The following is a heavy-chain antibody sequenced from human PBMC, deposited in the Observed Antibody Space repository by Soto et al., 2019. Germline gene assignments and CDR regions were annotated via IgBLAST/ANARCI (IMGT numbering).Heavy chain of an antibody. J-gene: IGHJ5*02. CDR2: IKQDGSEK. CDR3: ARDGSSSWHPGGNWFDP. V-gene: IGHV3-7*05. CDR1: GFTFSSYW. Sequence: GGSLRLSCAASGFTFSSYWMSWVRQAPGKGLEWVANIKQDGSEKYYVDSVKGRFTISRDNAKNSLYLQMNSLRAEDTAVYYCARDGSSSWHPGGNWFDPWGQGT. D-gene: IGHD6-13*01.